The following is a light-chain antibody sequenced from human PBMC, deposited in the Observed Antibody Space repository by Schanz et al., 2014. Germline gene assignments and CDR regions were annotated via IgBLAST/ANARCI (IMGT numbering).Light chain of an antibody. J-gene: IGLJ3*02. Sequence: QSVLTQPPSVSGAPGQRVTISCTGSSSNIGAGYDVHWYQQPPGTAPKVLIYGNSNRPSGVPDRFSGSKSGTSASLAISGLQAEDEADYYCSSYTITSTPFWVFGGGTKLTVL. CDR3: SSYTITSTPFWV. V-gene: IGLV1-40*01. CDR1: SSNIGAGYD. CDR2: GNS.